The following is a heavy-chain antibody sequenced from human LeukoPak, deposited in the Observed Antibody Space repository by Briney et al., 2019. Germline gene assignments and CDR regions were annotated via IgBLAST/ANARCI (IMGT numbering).Heavy chain of an antibody. CDR1: GFIFDDYA. V-gene: IGHV3-9*01. D-gene: IGHD3-10*01. Sequence: PGRSLRLSCAASGFIFDDYAMHWVRQAPGKGLEWASGISWNSGSLAYADSVKGRFTIARDNAKNSLYLQMNSLRTEDTALYYCARGLGGDEGYFDLWGRGTLATVSS. CDR3: ARGLGGDEGYFDL. CDR2: ISWNSGSL. J-gene: IGHJ2*01.